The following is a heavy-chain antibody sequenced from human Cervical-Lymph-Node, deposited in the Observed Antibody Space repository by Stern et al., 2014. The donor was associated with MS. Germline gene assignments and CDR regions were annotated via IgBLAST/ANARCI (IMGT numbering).Heavy chain of an antibody. CDR1: GYSFTSYW. CDR2: IYPGVSHT. Sequence: EVQLVESGAEVKKPGESLKISCKGSGYSFTSYWIGWVRQMPGKGLEWMGIIYPGVSHTRDSLSFQGQVSTSADKSISTAYLQWSSLKASDTAMYYCARPTVTSGYFDYWGQGTLVTVSS. J-gene: IGHJ4*02. V-gene: IGHV5-51*01. D-gene: IGHD4-17*01. CDR3: ARPTVTSGYFDY.